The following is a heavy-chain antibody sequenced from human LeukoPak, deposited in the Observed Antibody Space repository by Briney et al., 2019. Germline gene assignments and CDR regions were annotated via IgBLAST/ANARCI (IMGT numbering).Heavy chain of an antibody. CDR1: GSRVTNFW. D-gene: IGHD2-15*01. Sequence: GESLQISCKASGSRVTNFWIGWVRQMPGKGLQGMGIIYSGDSETRYSPSFQGQVTISFDTSIKTSFLQWSSLKASDTGTYYCARHLRGYCSGGTCWDNWLDPWGQGTLVIVSS. J-gene: IGHJ5*02. CDR3: ARHLRGYCSGGTCWDNWLDP. V-gene: IGHV5-51*01. CDR2: IYSGDSET.